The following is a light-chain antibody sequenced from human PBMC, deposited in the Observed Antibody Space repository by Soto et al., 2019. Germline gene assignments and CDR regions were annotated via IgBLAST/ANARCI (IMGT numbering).Light chain of an antibody. CDR1: QSISSY. V-gene: IGKV1-39*01. Sequence: DIQMTQSPSSLSASVGDRVTISCRASQSISSYLIWYQQKPGKAPKLLIYATSSLQSWVPSRFSGSGSGTDFTLTISSLQPEDFATYYSQQSYSKSPYTFGQGTKLAIK. CDR3: QQSYSKSPYT. CDR2: ATS. J-gene: IGKJ2*01.